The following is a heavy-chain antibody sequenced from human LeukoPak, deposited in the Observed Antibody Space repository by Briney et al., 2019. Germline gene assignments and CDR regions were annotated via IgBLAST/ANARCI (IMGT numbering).Heavy chain of an antibody. CDR1: GGSISSYY. J-gene: IGHJ4*02. Sequence: PSETLSLTCTVSGGSISSYYWSWIRQPPGKGLEWIGYIYYSGSTNYNPSLKSRVTISVDTSKNQFSLKLSSVTAADTAVYYCARTLTIFGVVIDFDYWGQGTLVTVSS. V-gene: IGHV4-59*08. D-gene: IGHD3-3*01. CDR3: ARTLTIFGVVIDFDY. CDR2: IYYSGST.